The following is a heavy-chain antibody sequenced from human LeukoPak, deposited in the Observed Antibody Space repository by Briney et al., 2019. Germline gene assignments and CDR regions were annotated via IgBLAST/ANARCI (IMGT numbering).Heavy chain of an antibody. V-gene: IGHV1-46*01. Sequence: ASVNVSCTASGYTFTNYFMHWVRLAPGQGLVWVGIINPSGGSTNYAQQFQGGVTMTSDTSKSTVYLELRSLRSEDTAVYYCARVSGYCSGGTCYGLPSHGLDVWGQGTPVTVSS. D-gene: IGHD2-15*01. CDR2: INPSGGST. CDR3: ARVSGYCSGGTCYGLPSHGLDV. CDR1: GYTFTNYF. J-gene: IGHJ6*02.